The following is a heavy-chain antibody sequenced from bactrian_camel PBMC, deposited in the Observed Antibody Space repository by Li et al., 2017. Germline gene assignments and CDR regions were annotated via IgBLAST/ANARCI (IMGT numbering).Heavy chain of an antibody. V-gene: IGHV3S53*01. CDR3: AAQVGPECSAYCSRGYCYVGEYEYKA. CDR1: GHTFSSNY. CDR2: IDPDDST. D-gene: IGHD2*01. Sequence: HVQLVESGGGSVQAGGSLRLSCVASGHTFSSNYMAWFRQAPGKEREAVATIDPDDSTTYVDSVKGRFTVSRDNVKDMLYLQTNSLKPEDTAMYYCAAQVGPECSAYCSRGYCYVGEYEYKAWGQGTQVTVS. J-gene: IGHJ4*01.